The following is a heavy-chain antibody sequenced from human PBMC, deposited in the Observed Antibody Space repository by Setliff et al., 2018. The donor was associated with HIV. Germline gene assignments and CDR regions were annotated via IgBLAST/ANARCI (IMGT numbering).Heavy chain of an antibody. Sequence: GASVKVSCKASGYTFINHRIHWLRQAPGQVLEWMGVMKPRGGETLYAQKFQGRGSMSSDTSRSTVYMELSSLRSEDTAVYYCARDPAPSSSASYFQHWGQGTPVTVSS. CDR2: MKPRGGET. V-gene: IGHV1-46*01. CDR1: GYTFINHR. J-gene: IGHJ1*01. D-gene: IGHD6-6*01. CDR3: ARDPAPSSSASYFQH.